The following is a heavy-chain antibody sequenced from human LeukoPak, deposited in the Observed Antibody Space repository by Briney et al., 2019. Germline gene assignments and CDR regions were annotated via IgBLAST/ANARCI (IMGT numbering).Heavy chain of an antibody. CDR1: EFTFTNYG. D-gene: IGHD2-8*01. Sequence: GGSLRLSCAASEFTFTNYGMHWVRQAPGKGLEWVAVISYDGSNRYYGDSVKGRFTISRDNSKNTLYLQMNSLRAEDTAIYYCAKAFGTNGYFQLPIDFWGQGTLVTVSS. V-gene: IGHV3-30*18. CDR2: ISYDGSNR. CDR3: AKAFGTNGYFQLPIDF. J-gene: IGHJ4*02.